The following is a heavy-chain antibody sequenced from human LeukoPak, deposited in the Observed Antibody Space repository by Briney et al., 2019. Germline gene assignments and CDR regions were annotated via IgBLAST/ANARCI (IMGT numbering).Heavy chain of an antibody. D-gene: IGHD3-3*01. CDR1: GFSFNTYS. CDR3: ARGVIDITRWFDP. CDR2: ISRTSESI. J-gene: IGHJ5*02. Sequence: GGSLRLSCAASGFSFNTYSMSWVRQAPGKGLEWVGIISRTSESIFYADSLKGRFTISRDNAKNSLYLQMNGLRAEDTAAYYCARGVIDITRWFDPWGQGTLVIVSS. V-gene: IGHV3-21*01.